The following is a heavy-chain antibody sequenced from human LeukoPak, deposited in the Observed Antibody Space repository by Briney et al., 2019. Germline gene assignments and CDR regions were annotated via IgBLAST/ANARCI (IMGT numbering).Heavy chain of an antibody. Sequence: PGRSLRLSCAASGFTFSDYGMHWVRQAPGKGLEWVSLISHDGSNKYCGDSVKGRFTISRDNSKNTLYLQMCTLRPEDTAVYYCAKDPGPKSTSLPGDIGGQGTMVTVSS. D-gene: IGHD2-2*01. V-gene: IGHV3-30*18. CDR2: ISHDGSNK. J-gene: IGHJ3*02. CDR1: GFTFSDYG. CDR3: AKDPGPKSTSLPGDI.